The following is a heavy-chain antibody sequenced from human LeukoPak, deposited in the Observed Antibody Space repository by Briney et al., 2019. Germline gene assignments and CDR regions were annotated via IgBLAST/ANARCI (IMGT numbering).Heavy chain of an antibody. V-gene: IGHV3-23*01. D-gene: IGHD1-26*01. CDR2: ISGGGGST. Sequence: GGSLRLSCAASGFTFSSYGMSWVRQAPGKGPEWVSAISGGGGSTYYADSVKGRFTISRDNSKNTLYLQMNSLRAEDTAVYYCAKDKQWAFDYWGQGTLVTVSS. CDR3: AKDKQWAFDY. J-gene: IGHJ4*02. CDR1: GFTFSSYG.